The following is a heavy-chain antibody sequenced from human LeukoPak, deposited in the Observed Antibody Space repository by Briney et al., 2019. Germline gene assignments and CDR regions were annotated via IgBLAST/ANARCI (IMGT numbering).Heavy chain of an antibody. D-gene: IGHD3-22*01. Sequence: GGSLRLSCAASGFTFSSYWMSWVRQAPGKGLEWVANIKQDGSEKYYVDSVEGRFTISRDNAKNTLYLQMNSLRAEDTAVYYCAKLSSDYYDSSGYYPDAFDIWGQGTMVTVSS. V-gene: IGHV3-7*03. CDR3: AKLSSDYYDSSGYYPDAFDI. J-gene: IGHJ3*02. CDR1: GFTFSSYW. CDR2: IKQDGSEK.